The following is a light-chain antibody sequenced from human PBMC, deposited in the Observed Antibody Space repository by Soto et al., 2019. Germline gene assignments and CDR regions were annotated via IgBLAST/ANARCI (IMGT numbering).Light chain of an antibody. V-gene: IGLV2-14*01. Sequence: QSALTQPASVSGSPGQSITISCTGTSSDVGGYNSVSWYQQHPGKAPKLMIYEVSNRPSGVSNRFSGSKSGNTAYLTISGVQPEDEADYHCSSYTTIKTVVFGGGTQLTVL. CDR1: SSDVGGYNS. CDR3: SSYTTIKTVV. CDR2: EVS. J-gene: IGLJ7*01.